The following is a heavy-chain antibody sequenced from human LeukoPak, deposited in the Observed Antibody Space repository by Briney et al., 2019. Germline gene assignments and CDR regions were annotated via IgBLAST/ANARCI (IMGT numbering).Heavy chain of an antibody. CDR3: ARESGLYGWFDP. J-gene: IGHJ5*02. CDR1: GGSIRSSYYY. D-gene: IGHD3/OR15-3a*01. V-gene: IGHV4-39*07. Sequence: SETLSLTCTVSGGSIRSSYYYWGWIRQPPGKGLEWIGSIYDSGSTYYNPSLKSRVTISVDTSKNQFSLKLSSVTAADTAVYYCARESGLYGWFDPWGQGTLVTVSS. CDR2: IYDSGST.